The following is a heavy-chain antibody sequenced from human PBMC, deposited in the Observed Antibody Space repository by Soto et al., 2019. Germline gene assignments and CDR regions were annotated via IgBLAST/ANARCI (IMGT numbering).Heavy chain of an antibody. Sequence: QVQLQESGPGLVQPSQTLSLTCTVSGDSISSGAYYWSWIRQPPGKGLEWIGYIYHSGATYYNPSSESRVTMSVDTSKNQYSLRLSSVTAADPAVYYCARYGGYAPVDCWGQGTLVTVSS. CDR3: ARYGGYAPVDC. D-gene: IGHD5-12*01. V-gene: IGHV4-30-4*01. CDR2: IYHSGAT. J-gene: IGHJ4*02. CDR1: GDSISSGAYY.